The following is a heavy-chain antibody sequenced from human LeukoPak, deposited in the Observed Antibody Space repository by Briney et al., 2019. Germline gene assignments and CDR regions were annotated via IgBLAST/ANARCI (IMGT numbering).Heavy chain of an antibody. V-gene: IGHV3-30*02. CDR2: IRYDGCNK. Sequence: PGGPLRLSCAPSGFPLSRYGKHWARQAPGKGLEWVAFIRYDGCNKYYADYVKGRFTICRYNAKDALYLQMNSLRAQDRVVYYYAKDGGQYCSSTSCYAVYWGQRTLVTVPS. CDR1: GFPLSRYG. D-gene: IGHD2-2*01. CDR3: AKDGGQYCSSTSCYAVY. J-gene: IGHJ4*02.